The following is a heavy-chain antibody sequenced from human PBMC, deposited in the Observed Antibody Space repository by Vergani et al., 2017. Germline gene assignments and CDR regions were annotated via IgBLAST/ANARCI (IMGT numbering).Heavy chain of an antibody. D-gene: IGHD2-15*01. CDR2: ISHSGST. V-gene: IGHV4-4*02. CDR3: ARDPKSYCSGGSCFSVWGAFDI. J-gene: IGHJ3*02. CDR1: GDSFRSNKW. Sequence: QVQLQESGPGLVKPSQTLSLTCAVSGDSFRSNKWWTWVRQSPGKTLEWIGEISHSGSTNYNPSLKGRVTLSLDTSKNQFSLRLSSVTAADTAVYYCARDPKSYCSGGSCFSVWGAFDIWGRGTTVTVSS.